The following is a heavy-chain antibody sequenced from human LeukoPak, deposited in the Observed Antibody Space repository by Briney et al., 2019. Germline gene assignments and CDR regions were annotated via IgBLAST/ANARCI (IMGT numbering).Heavy chain of an antibody. D-gene: IGHD3-22*01. V-gene: IGHV4-59*01. J-gene: IGHJ4*02. Sequence: SETLSLTCTASGSSISSYCWAWFRQPPGKGLEWIGHIYHSGSTNYNPSLKSRVTISVDTSKNQFSLKLSSVTAADTALYYCASLFYYDSSGYSYYFDYWGQGTLVTVSS. CDR3: ASLFYYDSSGYSYYFDY. CDR2: IYHSGST. CDR1: GSSISSYC.